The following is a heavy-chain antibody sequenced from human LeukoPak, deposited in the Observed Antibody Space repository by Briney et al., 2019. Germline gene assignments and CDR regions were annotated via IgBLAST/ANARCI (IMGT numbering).Heavy chain of an antibody. Sequence: SETLSLTCTVSGGSISSGSYYWSWIRQPAGKGLEWIGRIYTSGSTNYNPSLKSRVTISVDTSKNQFSLKLSSVTAADTAVYYCARDSVRARSGGDYDMDVWGKGTTVTVSS. D-gene: IGHD2-21*02. CDR2: IYTSGST. CDR1: GGSISSGSYY. J-gene: IGHJ6*03. V-gene: IGHV4-61*02. CDR3: ARDSVRARSGGDYDMDV.